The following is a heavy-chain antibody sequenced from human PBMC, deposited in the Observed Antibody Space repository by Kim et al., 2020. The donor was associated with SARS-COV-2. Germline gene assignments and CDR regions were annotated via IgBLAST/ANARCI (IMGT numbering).Heavy chain of an antibody. Sequence: ASVKVSCKASGYTFIRYYIHWVRQAPGQGFQWMGIINPSSGSTTYAQDFQGRVTMTRDTSTNTVYMNLNSLTSDDTALYFCARDQGETGTSGSSPVNFDLWGQGTLVIVSS. CDR3: ARDQGETGTSGSSPVNFDL. V-gene: IGHV1-46*01. CDR1: GYTFIRYY. CDR2: INPSSGST. J-gene: IGHJ4*02. D-gene: IGHD3-16*01.